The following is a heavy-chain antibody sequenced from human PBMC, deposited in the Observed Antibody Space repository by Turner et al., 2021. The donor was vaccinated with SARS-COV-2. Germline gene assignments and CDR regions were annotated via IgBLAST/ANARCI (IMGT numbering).Heavy chain of an antibody. CDR3: AREAAAGNFHGWFDP. Sequence: EVQLVESGGGLVQPGGSLGLSCAASGFTVSSNYMSWVRQAPGKGLEWVSVIYSGGSTYYADSVKGRFTISRDNSKNTLYLQISSLRAEDTAVYYCAREAAAGNFHGWFDPWGQGTLVTVSS. J-gene: IGHJ5*02. CDR1: GFTVSSNY. D-gene: IGHD6-13*01. CDR2: IYSGGST. V-gene: IGHV3-66*01.